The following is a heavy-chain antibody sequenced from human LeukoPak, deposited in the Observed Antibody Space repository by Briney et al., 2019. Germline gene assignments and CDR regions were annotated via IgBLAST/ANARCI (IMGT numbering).Heavy chain of an antibody. D-gene: IGHD6-19*01. J-gene: IGHJ3*02. CDR2: ISVYNGNT. CDR1: GYTFNSYG. V-gene: IGHV1-18*04. Sequence: ASVKVSCKASGYTFNSYGITWVRQAPGQGLEWMGWISVYNGNTNYAQKVQGRVTMTTDTSTSTAYMEVRNLRSDDTAVYYCARVAASSGWYGPPSFDIWGQGTMVTVSS. CDR3: ARVAASSGWYGPPSFDI.